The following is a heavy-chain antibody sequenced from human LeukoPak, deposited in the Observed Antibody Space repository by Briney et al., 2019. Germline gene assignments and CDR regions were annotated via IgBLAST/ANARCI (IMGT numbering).Heavy chain of an antibody. Sequence: GGSLRLSCAASGFTFSSYEMNWVRQAPGKGLEWVSYISISGITIYYADSVKGRFTISRDNSKNTLYLQMNSLRAEDTAVYYCAKNIGGFDYWGQGTLVTVSS. J-gene: IGHJ4*02. CDR1: GFTFSSYE. CDR3: AKNIGGFDY. V-gene: IGHV3-48*03. D-gene: IGHD4-23*01. CDR2: ISISGITI.